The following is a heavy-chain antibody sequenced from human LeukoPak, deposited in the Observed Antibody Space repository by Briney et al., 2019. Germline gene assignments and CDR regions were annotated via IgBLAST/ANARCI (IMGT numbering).Heavy chain of an antibody. J-gene: IGHJ2*01. D-gene: IGHD5-18*01. CDR2: INPSGGST. CDR1: GYTFTSYY. V-gene: IGHV1-46*01. Sequence: ASVKVSCKASGYTFTSYYMHWVRQAPGQGLEWMGIINPSGGSTSYAQKFQGRVTMTRDMSTSTVYMELSSLRSEDTAVYYCARDSGRPGYSYASLGYFDLWGRGTLVTVSS. CDR3: ARDSGRPGYSYASLGYFDL.